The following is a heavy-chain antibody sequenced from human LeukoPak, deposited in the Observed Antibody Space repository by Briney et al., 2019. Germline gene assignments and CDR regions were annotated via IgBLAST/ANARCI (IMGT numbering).Heavy chain of an antibody. CDR2: IYSGGSA. CDR3: ARDKGSSSWYVFDF. CDR1: GFTVSSNY. Sequence: GGSLRLSCAVSGFTVSSNYMNWVRQAPGKGLEWVSVIYSGGSAYYADSVKGRFTISRDNSKNTLYLQMNSLRAEDTAVYYCARDKGSSSWYVFDFWGQGTLVTVSS. D-gene: IGHD6-13*01. J-gene: IGHJ4*02. V-gene: IGHV3-66*01.